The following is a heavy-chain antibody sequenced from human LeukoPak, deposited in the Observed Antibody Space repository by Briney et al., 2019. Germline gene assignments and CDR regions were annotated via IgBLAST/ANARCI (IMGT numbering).Heavy chain of an antibody. V-gene: IGHV3-7*01. CDR2: IKQDGSDI. Sequence: GGSLRLACAPARFTSNGVWMSWVRQAPGKGLEWVANIKQDGSDIYYLGSVRGRFTISRDNAMNSLYLQMNSLRAEDTAVYYCTRDALYGDPSYYYMDVWGKGTTVTVSS. CDR1: RFTSNGVW. D-gene: IGHD4-17*01. CDR3: TRDALYGDPSYYYMDV. J-gene: IGHJ6*03.